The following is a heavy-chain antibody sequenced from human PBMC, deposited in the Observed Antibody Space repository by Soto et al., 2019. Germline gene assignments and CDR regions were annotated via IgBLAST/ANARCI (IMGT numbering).Heavy chain of an antibody. Sequence: QVQLVESGGGVVQPGRSLRLSCVASGFTFTTHGWNWVRQAPGKGLDWVAMIWFDGSKQYYADSVKGRFTISRDDFNNTLDMKMTRLRTQDTAVYYCARDRIVTGSHAGWFDPWGQGNLVTVSS. CDR3: ARDRIVTGSHAGWFDP. CDR1: GFTFTTHG. CDR2: IWFDGSKQ. V-gene: IGHV3-33*01. J-gene: IGHJ5*02. D-gene: IGHD3-10*01.